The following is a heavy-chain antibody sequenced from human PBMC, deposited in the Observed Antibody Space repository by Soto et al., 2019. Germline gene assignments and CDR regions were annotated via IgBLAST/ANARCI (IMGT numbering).Heavy chain of an antibody. CDR3: AREGYCSGGSCYWYGMDV. CDR2: IKQDGSEK. J-gene: IGHJ6*02. Sequence: HPGGSLRLSCAASGFTFSSYWMSWVRQAPGKGLEWVANIKQDGSEKYYVDSVKGRFTISRDNAKNSLYLQMNSLRAEDTAVYYCAREGYCSGGSCYWYGMDVWGQGTTVTVSS. D-gene: IGHD2-15*01. CDR1: GFTFSSYW. V-gene: IGHV3-7*03.